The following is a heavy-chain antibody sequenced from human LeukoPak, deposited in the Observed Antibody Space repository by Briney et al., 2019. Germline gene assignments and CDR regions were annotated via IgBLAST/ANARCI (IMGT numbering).Heavy chain of an antibody. Sequence: SETLSLTCTVSGYSISSGYYWGWIRQPPGKGLEWIGSIYHSGSTYYNPSLKSRVTISVDTSKNQFSLKLSSVTAADTAVYYCARDFRSSLDYWGQGTLVTVSS. J-gene: IGHJ4*02. CDR1: GYSISSGYY. D-gene: IGHD6-13*01. CDR2: IYHSGST. V-gene: IGHV4-38-2*02. CDR3: ARDFRSSLDY.